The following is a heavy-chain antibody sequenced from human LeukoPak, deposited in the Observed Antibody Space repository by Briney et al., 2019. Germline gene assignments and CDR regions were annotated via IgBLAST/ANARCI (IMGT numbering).Heavy chain of an antibody. Sequence: SETLSLTCTVSGGSISSSSYYWGWIRQPPGKGLEWIGSIYYSGSTYYNPSLKSRVTLSVDTSKNQFSLKLSSVTAADTAVYYCARQQSWFDPWGQGTLVTVSS. J-gene: IGHJ5*02. CDR3: ARQQSWFDP. CDR1: GGSISSSSYY. CDR2: IYYSGST. V-gene: IGHV4-39*01.